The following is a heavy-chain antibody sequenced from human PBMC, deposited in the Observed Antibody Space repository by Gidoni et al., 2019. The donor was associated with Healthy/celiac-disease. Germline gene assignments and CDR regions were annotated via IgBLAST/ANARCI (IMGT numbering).Heavy chain of an antibody. CDR1: GFPFSSYA. CDR2: ISGRGGST. J-gene: IGHJ6*02. Sequence: EVQLLESGGGLVQPVGSLRLSCAASGFPFSSYAMSWVRQAPGKGLEWVSAISGRGGSTYYADSVKGRFTISRDNSKNTLYLQMNSLRAEDTAVYYCAKTKVPAPEGLMDVWGQGTTVTVSS. CDR3: AKTKVPAPEGLMDV. V-gene: IGHV3-23*01. D-gene: IGHD2-2*01.